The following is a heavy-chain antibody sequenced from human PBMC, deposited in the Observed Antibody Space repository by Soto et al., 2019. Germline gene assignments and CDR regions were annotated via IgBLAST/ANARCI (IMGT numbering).Heavy chain of an antibody. J-gene: IGHJ2*01. V-gene: IGHV1-69*13. CDR1: VGTFSSYA. CDR2: IIPIFGTA. D-gene: IGHD2-2*01. Sequence: GXSVKVSCKASVGTFSSYAISWVRQAPGQGLEWMGGIIPIFGTANYAQKFQGRVTITADESTSTAYMELSSLRSEDTAVYYCARGKFRVVVVPAALPYGDYSPFDLWGRGTLVTVSS. CDR3: ARGKFRVVVVPAALPYGDYSPFDL.